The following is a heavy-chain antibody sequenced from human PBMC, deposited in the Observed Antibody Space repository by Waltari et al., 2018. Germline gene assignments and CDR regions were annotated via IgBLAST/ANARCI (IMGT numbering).Heavy chain of an antibody. D-gene: IGHD2-15*01. CDR1: GDSMITTYW. J-gene: IGHJ4*02. CDR3: ARDRGRGLYLDS. V-gene: IGHV4-4*02. CDR2: VHRSGTT. Sequence: QLQLQESGPGLVKPSGTLSLTCAVSGDSMITTYWWSWVRQPPGKGLEWIGQVHRSGTTNYNPSFASRVTMSLDTYNNQFSLKVTSATAADTAVYYCARDRGRGLYLDSWGPGTLVTVSP.